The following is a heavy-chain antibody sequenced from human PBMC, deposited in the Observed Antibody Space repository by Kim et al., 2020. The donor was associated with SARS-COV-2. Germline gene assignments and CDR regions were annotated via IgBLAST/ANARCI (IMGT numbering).Heavy chain of an antibody. J-gene: IGHJ4*02. CDR2: INEDGSRE. CDR1: GFSFSSYW. CDR3: VRGVDG. V-gene: IGHV3-7*01. Sequence: GGSLRLSCAASGFSFSSYWTSWVRQVLGKGLEWLANINEDGSREYYMDSVRGRFTMSRDNAKKAVYLQMNNLRVEDTAIYYCVRGVDGWGQGTLVTVSS.